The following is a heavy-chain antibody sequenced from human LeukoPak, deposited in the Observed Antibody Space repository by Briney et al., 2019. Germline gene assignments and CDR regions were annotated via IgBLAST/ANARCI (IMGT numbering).Heavy chain of an antibody. CDR2: IYYSGST. J-gene: IGHJ4*02. Sequence: SETLSLTCTVSGGSISSDDYYWSWIRQPPGKGLEWLGYIYYSGSTYYNPSLESRVTISVDTSKSQLSLKLSSVTAADTAVYYCAREDATMVRGGFDYWGQGTLVTVSS. CDR1: GGSISSDDYY. D-gene: IGHD3-10*01. V-gene: IGHV4-30-4*01. CDR3: AREDATMVRGGFDY.